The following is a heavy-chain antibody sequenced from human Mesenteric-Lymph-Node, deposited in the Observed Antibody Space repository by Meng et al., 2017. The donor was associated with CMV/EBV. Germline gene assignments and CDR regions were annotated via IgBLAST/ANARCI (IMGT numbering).Heavy chain of an antibody. J-gene: IGHJ4*02. Sequence: ASVKVSCKTSGYIFTSYGISWVRQAPGQGVEWIGWITTYNGITNSAQKFKDRVTMTTDTSTATAYMELRSLRSDDTALYYCAREGYDSSGYDFDYWGQGTLVTVSS. CDR1: GYIFTSYG. CDR3: AREGYDSSGYDFDY. D-gene: IGHD3-22*01. V-gene: IGHV1-18*01. CDR2: ITTYNGIT.